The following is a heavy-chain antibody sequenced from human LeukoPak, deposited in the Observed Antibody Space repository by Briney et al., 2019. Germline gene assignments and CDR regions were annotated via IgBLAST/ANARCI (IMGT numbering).Heavy chain of an antibody. CDR2: ISGSGSST. J-gene: IGHJ5*02. V-gene: IGHV3-23*01. CDR1: GFTFSSYA. Sequence: PGGSLRLSCAASGFTFSSYAMSWVRQAPGKGLEWVSSISGSGSSTYYADSVKGRFTISRDNSKNTLYLQMDSLRSDDTAVYYCAKSSAGITWFDPWGQGTLVTVSS. CDR3: AKSSAGITWFDP. D-gene: IGHD1-1*01.